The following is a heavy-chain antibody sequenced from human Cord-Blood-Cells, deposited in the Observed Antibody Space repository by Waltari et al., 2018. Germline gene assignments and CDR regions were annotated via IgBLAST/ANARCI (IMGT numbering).Heavy chain of an antibody. J-gene: IGHJ3*02. CDR2: ISYDGSNK. Sequence: QVQLVESGGGVVQPGRSLRLSCAASGFPSSSYGMPWVRPAPGTGLEWVAVISYDGSNKYYADAVKGRFTISRDNSKNTLYLQMNSLRAEDTAVYYCAKDLESAARGAFDIWGQGTMVTVSS. CDR3: AKDLESAARGAFDI. D-gene: IGHD6-6*01. V-gene: IGHV3-30*18. CDR1: GFPSSSYG.